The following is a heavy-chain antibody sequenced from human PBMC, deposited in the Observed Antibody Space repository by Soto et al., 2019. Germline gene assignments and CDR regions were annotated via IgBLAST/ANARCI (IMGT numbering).Heavy chain of an antibody. CDR2: INSEGSST. J-gene: IGHJ6*03. V-gene: IGHV3-74*01. D-gene: IGHD6-13*01. Sequence: GGSLRLSCAASGVQLRRYWMHWVRQLPGKGLVWVSRINSEGSSTGYADSVKGRFTISRDNAKNSLYLQMNSLRAEDTALYYCAKTGRIAAAGTRYYYMDVWGKGTTVTVSS. CDR1: GVQLRRYW. CDR3: AKTGRIAAAGTRYYYMDV.